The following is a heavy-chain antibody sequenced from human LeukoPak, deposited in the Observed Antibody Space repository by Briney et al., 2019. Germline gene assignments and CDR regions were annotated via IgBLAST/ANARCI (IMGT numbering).Heavy chain of an antibody. CDR2: INSDGINT. CDR3: AKGGGYEAQYYYYYLDV. D-gene: IGHD5-12*01. V-gene: IGHV3-74*01. Sequence: GGSLRLSCAASGFTFSNYWMHWVRQAPGKGLVWVSRINSDGINTSYADSVKGRFTISRDNSKNTLYLQMKSLRAEDTAVYYCAKGGGYEAQYYYYYLDVWGKGTTVTISS. CDR1: GFTFSNYW. J-gene: IGHJ6*03.